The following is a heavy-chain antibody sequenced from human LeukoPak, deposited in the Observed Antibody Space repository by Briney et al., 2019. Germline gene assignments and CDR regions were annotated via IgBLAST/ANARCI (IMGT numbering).Heavy chain of an antibody. Sequence: GESLKISCKGSGYSFTSYWIGWLRQMPGEGLEWMGIIYPGDSDTRYSPSFQGQVTISADKSISTAYLQWSSLKASDTAMYYCARRGYCSGGSCFSAEFDYWGQGTLVTVSS. CDR2: IYPGDSDT. J-gene: IGHJ4*02. D-gene: IGHD2-15*01. CDR1: GYSFTSYW. CDR3: ARRGYCSGGSCFSAEFDY. V-gene: IGHV5-51*01.